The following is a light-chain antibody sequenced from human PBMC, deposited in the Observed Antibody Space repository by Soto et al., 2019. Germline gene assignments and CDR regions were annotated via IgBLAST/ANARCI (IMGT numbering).Light chain of an antibody. CDR1: QSISSW. J-gene: IGKJ2*01. CDR3: QQYNAHPYT. Sequence: DIQMTQSPSTLSASVGDRVTITCRASQSISSWLAWYQQKPGRTPKLLIYRASTLESGVPSRFSGSGSGTEFTLTITSIQPDDFATYYCQQYNAHPYTFGQGTKVDIK. CDR2: RAS. V-gene: IGKV1-5*03.